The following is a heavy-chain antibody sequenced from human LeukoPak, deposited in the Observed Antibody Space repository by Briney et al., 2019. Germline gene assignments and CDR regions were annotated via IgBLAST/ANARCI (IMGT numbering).Heavy chain of an antibody. Sequence: SETLSLTCTVSGGSISSSSYYWGWIRQPPGKGLEWIGSIYYSGSTYYNPSLKSRVTISVDTSKNQFSLKLSSVTAADTAVYYCARPAANSLYSSGWYYFDYWGQGTLVTVSS. CDR1: GGSISSSSYY. J-gene: IGHJ4*02. CDR2: IYYSGST. CDR3: ARPAANSLYSSGWYYFDY. D-gene: IGHD6-19*01. V-gene: IGHV4-39*01.